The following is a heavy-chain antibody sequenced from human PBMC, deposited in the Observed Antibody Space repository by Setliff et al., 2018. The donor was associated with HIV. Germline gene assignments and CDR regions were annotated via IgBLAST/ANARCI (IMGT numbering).Heavy chain of an antibody. D-gene: IGHD2-15*01. J-gene: IGHJ4*02. CDR2: IHYSRGS. CDR1: GVSISDTIGTSYY. V-gene: IGHV4-39*02. CDR3: ARGGLGVVGAIDY. Sequence: PSETLSLTCSVSGVSISDTIGTSYYWDWLRQPPGKGLEWIGNIHYSRGSYYNASLKSRVTISLDTSKNHFSLKLSSVAAADTAVYYCARGGLGVVGAIDYWSQGTLVTVSS.